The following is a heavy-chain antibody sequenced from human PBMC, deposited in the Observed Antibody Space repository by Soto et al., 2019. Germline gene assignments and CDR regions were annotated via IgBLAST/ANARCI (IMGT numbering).Heavy chain of an antibody. V-gene: IGHV6-1*01. Sequence: PSQTLSLTCAISGDSVSSNSAAWNWIRQSPSRGLEWLGRTYYRSKWYNDYAVSVKSRITINPDTSKNQFSLQLNSVTPEDTAVYYCARVAGPRPKLRFLAWLSSYYYYGMDVWGQGTTVTVSS. D-gene: IGHD3-3*01. J-gene: IGHJ6*02. CDR1: GDSVSSNSAA. CDR2: TYYRSKWYN. CDR3: ARVAGPRPKLRFLAWLSSYYYYGMDV.